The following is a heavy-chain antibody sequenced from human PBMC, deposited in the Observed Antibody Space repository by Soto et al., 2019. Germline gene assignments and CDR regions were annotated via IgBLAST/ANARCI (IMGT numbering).Heavy chain of an antibody. J-gene: IGHJ4*02. CDR2: MNPNSGNT. D-gene: IGHD6-19*01. V-gene: IGHV1-8*01. CDR1: GYTFTSYD. Sequence: GASVKVSCKASGYTFTSYDIYWVRQATGQGLEWMGWMNPNSGNTGYAQKFQGRVTMTRNTSISTAYMELSSLRSEDTAVYYRARGAYSSGWYYFDYWGQGTLVTVSS. CDR3: ARGAYSSGWYYFDY.